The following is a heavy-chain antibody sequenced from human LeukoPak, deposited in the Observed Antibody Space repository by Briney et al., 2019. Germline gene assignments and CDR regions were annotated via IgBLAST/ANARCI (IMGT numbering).Heavy chain of an antibody. CDR1: GGSISSSSYY. CDR2: IYYTGST. J-gene: IGHJ3*02. V-gene: IGHV4-61*01. D-gene: IGHD2-8*01. CDR3: ARDESNGAFDI. Sequence: SETLSLTCTVSGGSISSSSYYWGWIRQPPGKGLEWIGYIYYTGSTNYNPSLKSRVTISVDTSKNQFSLKLSSVTAADTAVYYCARDESNGAFDIWGQGTMVTVSS.